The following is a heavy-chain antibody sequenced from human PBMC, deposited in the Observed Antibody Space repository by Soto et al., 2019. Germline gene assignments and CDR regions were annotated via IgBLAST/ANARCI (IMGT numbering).Heavy chain of an antibody. J-gene: IGHJ5*02. Sequence: GGSLRLSCAASGFTFSSYAVSWVRQAPGKGLEWVSAISGSGGSTYYADSVKGRFTISRDNSKNTLYLQMNSLRAEDTAVYYCAKDRITMVRGASNWFDPWGQGTLVTVSS. D-gene: IGHD3-10*01. CDR2: ISGSGGST. V-gene: IGHV3-23*01. CDR3: AKDRITMVRGASNWFDP. CDR1: GFTFSSYA.